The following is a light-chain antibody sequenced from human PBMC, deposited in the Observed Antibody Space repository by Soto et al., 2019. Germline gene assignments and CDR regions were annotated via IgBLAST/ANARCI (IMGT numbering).Light chain of an antibody. V-gene: IGKV3-15*01. CDR2: GAS. Sequence: EVVMTQSPATLSVSPGERATLSCRASQSVSSNLAWYQQKPGQAPRLLINGASTRATGIPARFSGSGSGTEFTLTLSSLQSEDFAVYYCQQYNDWPPTFGQGIKVEIK. CDR3: QQYNDWPPT. CDR1: QSVSSN. J-gene: IGKJ1*01.